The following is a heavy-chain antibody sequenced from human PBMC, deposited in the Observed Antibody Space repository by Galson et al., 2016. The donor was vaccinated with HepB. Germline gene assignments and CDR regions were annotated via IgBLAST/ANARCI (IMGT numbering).Heavy chain of an antibody. J-gene: IGHJ3*02. CDR1: EFSFSYYG. CDR2: ISYDGCNK. CDR3: VKDTGAVMVADSTDAFDI. V-gene: IGHV3-30*18. D-gene: IGHD2-15*01. Sequence: SLRLSCAASEFSFSYYGMHSVRQAAGKGLEWVAVISYDGCNKYYADSVKGRFTISRDNSKNTLYLQMNSLRVEDTSVYYCVKDTGAVMVADSTDAFDIWGQGTMVTFSS.